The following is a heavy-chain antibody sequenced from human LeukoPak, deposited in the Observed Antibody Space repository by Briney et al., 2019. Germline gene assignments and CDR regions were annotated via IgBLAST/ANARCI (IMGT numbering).Heavy chain of an antibody. CDR3: AKAGGGAFDI. V-gene: IGHV3-33*06. J-gene: IGHJ3*02. CDR1: GFTFSSYG. CDR2: IWYGGSNK. D-gene: IGHD3-16*01. Sequence: QPGRSLRLSCAASGFTFSSYGMHWVRQAPGKGLEWVAVIWYGGSNKYYADSVKGRFTISRDNSKNTLYLQMNSLRAEDTAVYYCAKAGGGAFDIWGQGTMVTVSS.